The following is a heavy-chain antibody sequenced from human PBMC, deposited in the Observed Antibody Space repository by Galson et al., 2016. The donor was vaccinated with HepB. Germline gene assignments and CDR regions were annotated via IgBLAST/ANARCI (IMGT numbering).Heavy chain of an antibody. Sequence: SVKVSCKASGYTFSSYGINGVRQAPGQGLEWMGWISTYNGKTNYGQNFQGRITMTTDTSTSTAYVELRTLRSDDTAVYYCARDISVRAAGLDYWGQGTLVTVSS. CDR1: GYTFSSYG. D-gene: IGHD3-10*01. V-gene: IGHV1-18*01. CDR2: ISTYNGKT. J-gene: IGHJ4*02. CDR3: ARDISVRAAGLDY.